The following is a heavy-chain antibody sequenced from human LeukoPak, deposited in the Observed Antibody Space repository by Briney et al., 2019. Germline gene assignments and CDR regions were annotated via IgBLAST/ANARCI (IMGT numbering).Heavy chain of an antibody. J-gene: IGHJ4*02. D-gene: IGHD2-2*01. CDR2: IYTSGST. V-gene: IGHV4-61*02. Sequence: SQTLSLTCTVSGGSISSGSYYWSWIRQPAGKGLEWIGRIYTSGSTNYNPSLKSRVTISVDTSKNQVSLKLSSVTAADTAVYYCARAGYCSSTSCPPGFDYWGQGALVTVSS. CDR1: GGSISSGSYY. CDR3: ARAGYCSSTSCPPGFDY.